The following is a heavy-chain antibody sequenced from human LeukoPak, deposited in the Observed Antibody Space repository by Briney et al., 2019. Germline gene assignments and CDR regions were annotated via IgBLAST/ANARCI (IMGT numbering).Heavy chain of an antibody. D-gene: IGHD3-9*01. Sequence: GASVKVSCKASGYTFTGYYMHWVRQAPGQGLEWMGWINPNSGDTNYAQKFQGRVTMTRDTSISTAYMELSRLRSDDTAVYYCARGYDILTGYFKAENAFDIWGQGTMVTVSS. J-gene: IGHJ3*02. V-gene: IGHV1-2*02. CDR3: ARGYDILTGYFKAENAFDI. CDR1: GYTFTGYY. CDR2: INPNSGDT.